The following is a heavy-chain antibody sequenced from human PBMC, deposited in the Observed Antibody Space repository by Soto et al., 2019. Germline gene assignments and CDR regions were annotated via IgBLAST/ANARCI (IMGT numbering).Heavy chain of an antibody. D-gene: IGHD3-3*01. CDR3: ARGTSSITIFGVVIIPWFDP. CDR2: INHSGST. CDR1: GGSFSGYY. V-gene: IGHV4-34*01. Sequence: PSETLSLTCAVYGGSFSGYYWSWIRQPPGKGLEWIGEINHSGSTNYNPSLKSRVTISVDTSKNQFSLKLSSVTAADTAVYYCARGTSSITIFGVVIIPWFDPWGQGTLGTVSS. J-gene: IGHJ5*02.